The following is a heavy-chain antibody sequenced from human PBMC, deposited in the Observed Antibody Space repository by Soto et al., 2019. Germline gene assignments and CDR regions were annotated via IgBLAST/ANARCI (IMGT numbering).Heavy chain of an antibody. J-gene: IGHJ4*02. CDR3: ARSKVD. D-gene: IGHD4-4*01. Sequence: DVQVVESGGGLVQPGGSLRLSCAVSRFRVSGSYMCWVRQAPGKGLEWVSGVYSGSNAYYADSVKGRFTISRDNSRNTVFLQMNSLRVEDTAVYYCARSKVDWGQGTLVTVSS. CDR1: RFRVSGSY. V-gene: IGHV3-66*01. CDR2: VYSGSNA.